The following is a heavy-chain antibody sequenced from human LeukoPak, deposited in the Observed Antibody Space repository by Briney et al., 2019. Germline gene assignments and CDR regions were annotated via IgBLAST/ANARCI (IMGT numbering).Heavy chain of an antibody. J-gene: IGHJ5*02. V-gene: IGHV4-39*01. D-gene: IGHD3-10*01. Sequence: SETLSLTCTVSGGSFSSTSYYWGWIRQPPGKGLEWIANIYHTGATYYNPSLKSRVTISVDTSANQFSLKVNSVTAADTAVYYCARPIRSRDNNWFDPWGQGTLVTVSS. CDR1: GGSFSSTSYY. CDR2: IYHTGAT. CDR3: ARPIRSRDNNWFDP.